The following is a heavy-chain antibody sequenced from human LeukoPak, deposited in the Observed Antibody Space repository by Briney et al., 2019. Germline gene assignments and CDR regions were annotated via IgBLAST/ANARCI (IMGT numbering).Heavy chain of an antibody. CDR2: ISPSGGST. V-gene: IGHV1-46*01. CDR1: GYTFTTYY. J-gene: IGHJ4*02. D-gene: IGHD3-10*01. Sequence: ASVKVSCKASGYTFTTYYMHWVRQAPGQGLEWMGIISPSGGSTTYAQKFQGRVTMTRDTSTSTVYMELSSLRSDGTAVYYCARDHGSGSYCDYWGQGTLLTASS. CDR3: ARDHGSGSYCDY.